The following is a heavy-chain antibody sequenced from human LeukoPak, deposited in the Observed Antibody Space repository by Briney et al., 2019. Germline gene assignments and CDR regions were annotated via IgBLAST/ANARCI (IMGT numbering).Heavy chain of an antibody. J-gene: IGHJ4*02. CDR3: AKVTSGGWYFDY. CDR1: GFTFSSYA. D-gene: IGHD6-19*01. CDR2: ISGSGGST. Sequence: GGSLRLSCAVSGFTFSSYAMAWVRQAPGKGLEWVSGISGSGGSTYYADSLKGRFVISRDNSKNTLYLQMNSLRAEDTAVYYCAKVTSGGWYFDYWGRGTLVTVSS. V-gene: IGHV3-23*01.